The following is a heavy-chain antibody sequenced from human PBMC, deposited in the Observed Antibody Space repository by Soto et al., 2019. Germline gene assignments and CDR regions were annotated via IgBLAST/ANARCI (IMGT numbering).Heavy chain of an antibody. CDR1: GFSLSTSGMC. CDR2: IDWDDDK. J-gene: IGHJ6*02. CDR3: ARIPDFRYYDILTGSDYGMDV. D-gene: IGHD3-9*01. V-gene: IGHV2-70*01. Sequence: ESGPTLVNPTQTLTLTCTFSGFSLSTSGMCVSWIRQPPGKALEWLALIDWDDDKYYSTSLKTRLTISKDTSKNQVVLTMTNMDPVDTATYYCARIPDFRYYDILTGSDYGMDVWGQGTTVTVSS.